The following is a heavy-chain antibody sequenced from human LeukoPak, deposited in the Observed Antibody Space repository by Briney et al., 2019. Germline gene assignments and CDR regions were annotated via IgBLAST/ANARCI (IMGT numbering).Heavy chain of an antibody. CDR1: GGSISSGGYY. D-gene: IGHD3-22*01. V-gene: IGHV4-31*03. CDR2: IYYSGST. Sequence: SETLSLTCTVSGGSISSGGYYWSWIRQHPGTGLEWIGYIYYSGSTYYNPSLKSRVTISVDTSKNQFSLKLSSVTAADTAVYYCARAGVYDSSGYYTLSFYYYYGMDVWGQGTTVTVSS. J-gene: IGHJ6*02. CDR3: ARAGVYDSSGYYTLSFYYYYGMDV.